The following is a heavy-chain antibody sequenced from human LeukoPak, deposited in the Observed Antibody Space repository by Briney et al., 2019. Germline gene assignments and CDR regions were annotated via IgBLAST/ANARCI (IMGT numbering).Heavy chain of an antibody. V-gene: IGHV4-39*07. CDR2: IYYIGST. CDR1: GGSISSSSYY. CDR3: ARVIVVVVAATRWFDP. J-gene: IGHJ5*02. Sequence: SETLSLTCTVSGGSISSSSYYWGWIRQPPGKGLEWIGSIYYIGSTYYNPSLKSRVTISVDTSKNQFSLKLSSVTAADTAVYYCARVIVVVVAATRWFDPWGQGTLVTVSS. D-gene: IGHD2-15*01.